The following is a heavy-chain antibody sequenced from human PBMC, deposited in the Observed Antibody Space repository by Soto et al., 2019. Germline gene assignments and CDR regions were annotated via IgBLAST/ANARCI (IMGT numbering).Heavy chain of an antibody. CDR3: SAPEYCSGTSCLGY. V-gene: IGHV3-73*01. CDR1: GFTFSGSV. Sequence: PGGSLRLSCAASGFTFSGSVMHWVRQASGKGLEWVGRIRSKANNYATAYAASVKGRFTISREDSKNTAFLQMNSLKTEDTAVYYCSAPEYCSGTSCLGYWGQGTLVTVSS. D-gene: IGHD2-2*01. J-gene: IGHJ4*02. CDR2: IRSKANNYAT.